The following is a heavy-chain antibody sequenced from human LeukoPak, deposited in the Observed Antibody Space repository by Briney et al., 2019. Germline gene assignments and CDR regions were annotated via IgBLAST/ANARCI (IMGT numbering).Heavy chain of an antibody. CDR1: GYTFTGHY. D-gene: IGHD6-13*01. CDR2: INPNSGGT. J-gene: IGHJ4*02. Sequence: GASVKVSCKASGYTFTGHYMHWVRQAPGQGLEWMGWINPNSGGTNYAQKLQGRVTMTTDTSTSTAYMELRSLRSDDTAVYYCARGEPSSWSRIAFDYWGQGTLVTVSS. V-gene: IGHV1-2*02. CDR3: ARGEPSSWSRIAFDY.